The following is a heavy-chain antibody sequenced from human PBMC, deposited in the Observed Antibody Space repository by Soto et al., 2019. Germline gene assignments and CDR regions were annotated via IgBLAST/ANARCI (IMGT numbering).Heavy chain of an antibody. D-gene: IGHD4-17*01. J-gene: IGHJ4*02. V-gene: IGHV1-69*12. CDR2: IIPIFGTA. Sequence: QVQLVQSGAEVKKPGSSVKVSCKASGGTFSSYAISWVRQAPGQGLEWMGGIIPIFGTANYAQKFQGRVTITADDSTGTASMELSSLRSEDTAVYYCARGTTLALAPNVYYFDYWGQGPLVTVSS. CDR1: GGTFSSYA. CDR3: ARGTTLALAPNVYYFDY.